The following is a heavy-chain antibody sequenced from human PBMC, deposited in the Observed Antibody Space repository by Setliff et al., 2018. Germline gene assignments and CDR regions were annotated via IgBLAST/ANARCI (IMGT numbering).Heavy chain of an antibody. D-gene: IGHD3-3*01. J-gene: IGHJ4*02. V-gene: IGHV1-46*01. Sequence: ASVKVSCKASGGTFSSYAISWVRQAPGQGLEWMGGINPSDGSTTYAQKFQGRVKMTRDTSTNTVYMQLSSLRSEDTAVYYCARESTAKNFWGEYSDYWGQGTLVTVSS. CDR3: ARESTAKNFWGEYSDY. CDR1: GGTFSSYA. CDR2: INPSDGST.